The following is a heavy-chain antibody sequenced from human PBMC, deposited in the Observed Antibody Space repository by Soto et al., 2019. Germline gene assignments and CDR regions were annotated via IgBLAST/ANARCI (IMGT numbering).Heavy chain of an antibody. V-gene: IGHV3-74*01. CDR1: GFPFGSHW. J-gene: IGHJ4*02. D-gene: IGHD3-3*01. CDR2: INSDGSST. CDR3: SRDSSPYYDFGSGFYTYFDY. Sequence: GGVLRLSCAVSGFPFGSHWMHWVRQAPGKGLVWVSRINSDGSSTNYADSVKGRFTISRDNAKNTLYLQMDSLRADDTAVYYCSRDSSPYYDFGSGFYTYFDYWGQGA.